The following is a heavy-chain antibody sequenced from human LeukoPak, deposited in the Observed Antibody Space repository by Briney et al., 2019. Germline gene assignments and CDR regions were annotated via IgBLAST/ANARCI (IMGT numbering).Heavy chain of an antibody. CDR2: IYYSGST. CDR3: ARVHYYDSSGYYWYFDY. D-gene: IGHD3-22*01. CDR1: GGSISSGDYY. Sequence: SQTLSLTCTVSGGSISSGDYYWSWIRQPPGKGLEWIGYIYYSGSTYYNPSLKSRVTISVDTSKNQFSLKLSSVTAADTAVYYCARVHYYDSSGYYWYFDYWGQGTLVTVSS. V-gene: IGHV4-30-4*01. J-gene: IGHJ4*02.